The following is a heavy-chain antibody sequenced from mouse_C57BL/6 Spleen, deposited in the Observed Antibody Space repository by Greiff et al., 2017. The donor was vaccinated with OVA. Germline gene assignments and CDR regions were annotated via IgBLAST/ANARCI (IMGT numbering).Heavy chain of an antibody. D-gene: IGHD1-1*01. CDR1: GFNIKDDY. V-gene: IGHV14-4*01. Sequence: EVKLVESGAELVRPGASVKLSCTASGFNIKDDYMHWVKQRPEQGLEWIGWIDPENGDTEYASKFQGKATITADTSSNTAYLQLSSLTSEDTAVYYCTTRYYGSYWYFDVWGTGTTVTVSS. CDR2: IDPENGDT. CDR3: TTRYYGSYWYFDV. J-gene: IGHJ1*03.